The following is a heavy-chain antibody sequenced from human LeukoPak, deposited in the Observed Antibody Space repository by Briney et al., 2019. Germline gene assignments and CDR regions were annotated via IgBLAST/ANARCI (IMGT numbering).Heavy chain of an antibody. Sequence: GGSLRLSCAASGFTFSSYGMHWVRQAPGKGLEWVAFIRYDGSNKYYADSVKGRFTISRDNAKNSLYLQMNSLRAEETAVYYCARAGRAYSSSWYWFDPWGQGTLVTVSS. CDR2: IRYDGSNK. D-gene: IGHD6-13*01. CDR1: GFTFSSYG. CDR3: ARAGRAYSSSWYWFDP. J-gene: IGHJ5*02. V-gene: IGHV3-30*02.